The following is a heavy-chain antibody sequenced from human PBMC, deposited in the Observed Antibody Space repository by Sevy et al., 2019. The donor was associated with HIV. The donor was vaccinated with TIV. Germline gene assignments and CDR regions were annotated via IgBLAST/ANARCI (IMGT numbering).Heavy chain of an antibody. J-gene: IGHJ4*02. CDR1: GFTFSGSA. V-gene: IGHV3-73*01. CDR2: IRMKANGYVT. CDR3: ASSGSSSEGYYFDY. D-gene: IGHD1-26*01. Sequence: GGSLRLSCAASGFTFSGSAMHWVRQASGKGLEWVGRIRMKANGYVTSYATSVKGRFTVSRDDSKNTACLQMNNLKTVDTALYYCASSGSSSEGYYFDYWGQGTLVTVSS.